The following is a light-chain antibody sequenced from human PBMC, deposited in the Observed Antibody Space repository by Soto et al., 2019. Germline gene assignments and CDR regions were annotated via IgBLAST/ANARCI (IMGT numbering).Light chain of an antibody. V-gene: IGKV2-30*01. CDR1: QSLVSSDGNTY. Sequence: DVVMTQSPLSLPVTLGQPASISCRSSQSLVSSDGNTYLIWFQQRPGQSPRRLLYKVSNRDSGVANSFGVSGSGTDFTLESRGVAAEEVGVYYFMLGTHWPWTLGQGTKVEI. CDR2: KVS. CDR3: MLGTHWPWT. J-gene: IGKJ1*01.